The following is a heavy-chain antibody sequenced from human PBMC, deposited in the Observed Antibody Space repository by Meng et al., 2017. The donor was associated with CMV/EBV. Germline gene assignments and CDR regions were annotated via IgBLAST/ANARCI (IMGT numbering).Heavy chain of an antibody. CDR3: ARVGAPIVVVPACRNGYSNYPVCAYYGMDV. V-gene: IGHV4-34*01. CDR1: GGSFSGYY. Sequence: LRLSCAVYGGSFSGYYWSWIRQPPGKGLEWIGEINHSGSTNYNPSLKSRVTISVDTSKNQFSLKLSSVTAADTAVYYCARVGAPIVVVPACRNGYSNYPVCAYYGMDVWGQGTTVTVSS. J-gene: IGHJ6*02. D-gene: IGHD2-2*01. CDR2: INHSGST.